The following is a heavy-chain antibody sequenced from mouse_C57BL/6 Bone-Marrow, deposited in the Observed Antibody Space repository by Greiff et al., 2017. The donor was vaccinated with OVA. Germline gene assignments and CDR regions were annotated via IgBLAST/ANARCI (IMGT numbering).Heavy chain of an antibody. J-gene: IGHJ1*03. CDR2: IRRKSSNYAS. CDR3: VRGLLLDWYFDV. CDR1: GFTFNTYA. Sequence: EVQLVESGGGLVQPKGSLKLSCAASGFTFNTYAMHWVRQAPGQGLEWVARIRRKSSNYASSYADSVKDRFTISRADSPSILYLQMKNLKTADAAMYDCVRGLLLDWYFDVWGTGTTVTVSS. D-gene: IGHD1-1*01. V-gene: IGHV10-3*01.